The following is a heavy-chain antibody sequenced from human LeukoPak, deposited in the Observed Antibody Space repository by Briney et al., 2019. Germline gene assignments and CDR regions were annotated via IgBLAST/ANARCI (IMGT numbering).Heavy chain of an antibody. CDR2: ISGNGGST. CDR3: LYGSGSYPHVFDI. CDR1: GFTFSSYA. Sequence: GGSLRLSCAASGFTFSSYAMSWVRQAPGKGLEWVSGISGNGGSTYYAASVKGRFTISRDNSKNTLYLQMNSLRAEDPAVYYCLYGSGSYPHVFDIWGQGTMVSVSS. D-gene: IGHD3-10*01. J-gene: IGHJ3*02. V-gene: IGHV3-23*01.